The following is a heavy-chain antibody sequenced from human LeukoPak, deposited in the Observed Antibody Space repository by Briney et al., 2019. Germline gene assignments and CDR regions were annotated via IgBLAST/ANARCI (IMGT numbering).Heavy chain of an antibody. CDR2: VSGSGAIA. J-gene: IGHJ4*02. V-gene: IGHV3-23*01. CDR3: AKDRSIGTYYTFDS. Sequence: GGSLRLSCTTSGFTFADYAMSWVRQAPGKGLGWVSTVSGSGAIAYYTDSDKGRFTISRDNSKNTLYLQMSSLTAKDTAVYYCAKDRSIGTYYTFDSWGQGTLVTVSS. CDR1: GFTFADYA. D-gene: IGHD1-26*01.